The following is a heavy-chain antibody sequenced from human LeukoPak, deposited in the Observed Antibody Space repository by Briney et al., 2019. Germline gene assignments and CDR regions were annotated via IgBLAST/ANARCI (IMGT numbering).Heavy chain of an antibody. CDR2: INWNGGST. J-gene: IGHJ5*02. V-gene: IGHV3-20*04. Sequence: PGGSLRLSCAASGFTFDDYVMSWVRQAPGKGLEWVSGINWNGGSTGYADSVKGRFTISRDNAKNSLYLQMNSLRAEDTALYYCARDTNYYDFWSGYYMSKGFDPWGQGTLVTVSS. CDR1: GFTFDDYV. CDR3: ARDTNYYDFWSGYYMSKGFDP. D-gene: IGHD3-3*01.